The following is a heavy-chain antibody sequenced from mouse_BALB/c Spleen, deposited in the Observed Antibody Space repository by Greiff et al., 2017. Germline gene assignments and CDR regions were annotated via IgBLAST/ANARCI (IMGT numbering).Heavy chain of an antibody. CDR3: ARDYND. V-gene: IGHV5-17*02. CDR1: GFTFSSFG. D-gene: IGHD2-13*01. J-gene: IGHJ2*01. CDR2: ISSGSSTI. Sequence: VQLKESGGGLVQPGGSRKLSCAASGFTFSSFGMHWVRQAPEKGLEWVAYISSGSSTIYYADTVKGRFTISRDNPKNTLFLQMTSLRSEDTAMYYCARDYNDWGQGTTLTVSS.